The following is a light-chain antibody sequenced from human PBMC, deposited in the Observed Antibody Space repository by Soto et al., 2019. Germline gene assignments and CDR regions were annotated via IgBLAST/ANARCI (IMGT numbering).Light chain of an antibody. CDR2: KTS. CDR1: QSINSW. V-gene: IGKV1-5*03. Sequence: DSQMTQSPSTLSASVGDRVTITCRASQSINSWLAWYQQKPGKAPNLLIYKTSNLESGVPSRFSGSGSGTEFTLTINSLQPDDFATYYCKQYHSYAIFTFGPGTKVDMK. J-gene: IGKJ3*01. CDR3: KQYHSYAIFT.